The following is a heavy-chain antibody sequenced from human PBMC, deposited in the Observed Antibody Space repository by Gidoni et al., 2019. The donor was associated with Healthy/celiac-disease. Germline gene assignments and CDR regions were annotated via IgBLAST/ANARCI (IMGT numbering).Heavy chain of an antibody. CDR2: IYYRGST. J-gene: IGHJ5*02. CDR3: ARHEYYYGSGSPNWFDP. CDR1: VCSISSSSYY. Sequence: QLQLHESGPGLVKPSETLSLPCTVSVCSISSSSYYWGWIRQPPGKGLEWFGSIYYRGSTYYNPSLKSRVTISVDTSKNQCSLRLSSVTAADTAVYYCARHEYYYGSGSPNWFDPWGQGTLVAVSS. D-gene: IGHD3-10*01. V-gene: IGHV4-39*07.